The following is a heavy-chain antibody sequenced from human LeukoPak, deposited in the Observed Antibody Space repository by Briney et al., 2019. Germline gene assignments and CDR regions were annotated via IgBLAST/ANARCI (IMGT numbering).Heavy chain of an antibody. V-gene: IGHV3-21*04. CDR2: ISSSSSYI. CDR3: AKYPWGSGYGYIDY. D-gene: IGHD5-12*01. J-gene: IGHJ4*02. Sequence: GGSLRLSCAASGFTFSSYSMNWVRQAPGKGLEWVSSISSSSSYIYYADSVKGRFTISRDNAKNSLYLQMNSLSAEDTALYYCAKYPWGSGYGYIDYWGQGTLVTVSS. CDR1: GFTFSSYS.